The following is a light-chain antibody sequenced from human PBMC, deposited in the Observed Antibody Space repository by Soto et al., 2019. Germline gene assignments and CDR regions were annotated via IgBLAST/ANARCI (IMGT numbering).Light chain of an antibody. Sequence: QSALTQPASVSGSPGQSITISCTGTSSDVGGYNYVSWYQQHPGKAPKLMIYDVSNRPSGVSNRFSGSKSGNTASLTIAGLQADDEADYYCSSYTCSNTPVVFGGGTKLTVL. CDR3: SSYTCSNTPVV. CDR1: SSDVGGYNY. CDR2: DVS. J-gene: IGLJ2*01. V-gene: IGLV2-14*01.